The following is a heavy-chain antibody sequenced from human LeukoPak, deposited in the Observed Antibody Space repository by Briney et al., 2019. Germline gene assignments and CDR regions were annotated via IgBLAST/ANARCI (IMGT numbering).Heavy chain of an antibody. V-gene: IGHV3-23*01. D-gene: IGHD1-1*01. J-gene: IGHJ4*02. CDR3: AKGRVGGWNGGDC. Sequence: GGSLRLSCAASGFSFSSCAMTWVRQAPGKGLEWVSAITGGGGSTTYYADSVKGRFTVSADNSKNKLYLQMHSLRAEDTAIYYCAKGRVGGWNGGDCWGQGTLVTVSS. CDR2: ITGGGGSTT. CDR1: GFSFSSCA.